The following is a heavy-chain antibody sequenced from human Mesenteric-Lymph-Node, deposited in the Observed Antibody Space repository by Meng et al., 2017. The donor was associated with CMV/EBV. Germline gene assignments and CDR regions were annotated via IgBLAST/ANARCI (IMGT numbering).Heavy chain of an antibody. J-gene: IGHJ2*01. CDR3: ARGVRWYFDL. CDR1: GGSFSGYY. D-gene: IGHD4-17*01. V-gene: IGHV4-34*01. Sequence: SETLSLTCAVYGGSFSGYYWSWIRQPPGKGLEWIGEINHSGSTNYNPSLKSRVTISVDTSKNQFSLKLSSVTAADTAVYYCARGVRWYFDLWGRGTLVTVSS. CDR2: INHSGST.